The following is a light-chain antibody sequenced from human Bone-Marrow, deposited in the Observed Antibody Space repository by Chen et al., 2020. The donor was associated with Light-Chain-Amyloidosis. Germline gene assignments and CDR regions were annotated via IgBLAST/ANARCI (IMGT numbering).Light chain of an antibody. Sequence: DILMTQSPLSLPVSPGEPASISCSSSQSLLHSNGFQDLDWYLQKPGQSPLLLIYLGSNRSYGVPDSFSGSGSGTDFTLKIIRVEADDVGVYYSMQALQTPYTSGQGTKLEIK. V-gene: IGKV2-28*01. CDR1: QSLLHSNGFQD. CDR2: LGS. CDR3: MQALQTPYT. J-gene: IGKJ2*01.